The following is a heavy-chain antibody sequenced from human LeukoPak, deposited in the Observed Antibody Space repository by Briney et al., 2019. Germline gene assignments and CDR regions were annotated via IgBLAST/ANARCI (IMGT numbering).Heavy chain of an antibody. CDR3: VKDGQRGFDSLDH. D-gene: IGHD2-21*01. V-gene: IGHV3-33*06. CDR2: IWSDGSER. CDR1: GFRFSHHT. J-gene: IGHJ4*02. Sequence: PGGSLRLSCATSGFRFSHHTMHWVRQAPGKGLEWVAGIWSDGSERYYADSVKGRFAISRDNSQKMVYLQMNSLRPEDTAVYFCVKDGQRGFDSLDHWGQGTLVAVSS.